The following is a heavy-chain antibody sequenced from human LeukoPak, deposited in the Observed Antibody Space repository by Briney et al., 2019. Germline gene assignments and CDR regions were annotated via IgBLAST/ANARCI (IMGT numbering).Heavy chain of an antibody. D-gene: IGHD5-12*01. CDR2: ISAYNGNT. CDR1: GYTFTSYG. V-gene: IGHV1-18*01. Sequence: ASVNVSCKASGYTFTSYGISWVRQAPGQGLEWMGWISAYNGNTNYAQKLQGRVTMTTDTSTSTAYMELRSLRSDDTAVYYCARGGPYVDIVATTQYYYYYGMDVWGQGTTVTVSS. CDR3: ARGGPYVDIVATTQYYYYYGMDV. J-gene: IGHJ6*02.